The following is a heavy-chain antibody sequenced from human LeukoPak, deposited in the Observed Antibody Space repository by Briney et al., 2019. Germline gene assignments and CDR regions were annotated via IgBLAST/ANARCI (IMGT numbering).Heavy chain of an antibody. V-gene: IGHV4-4*09. D-gene: IGHD1-14*01. CDR1: GGSISNYF. CDR3: ARLADTTGANYYLDY. J-gene: IGHJ4*02. CDR2: IFISGGT. Sequence: PSETLSLTCTVSGGSISNYFWSWIRQPPGKGLEWIGYIFISGGTKYNPSLKSRVSMSEDRSKNQFSLVLSSVTAAETAVYYCARLADTTGANYYLDYWGQGTLVTVSS.